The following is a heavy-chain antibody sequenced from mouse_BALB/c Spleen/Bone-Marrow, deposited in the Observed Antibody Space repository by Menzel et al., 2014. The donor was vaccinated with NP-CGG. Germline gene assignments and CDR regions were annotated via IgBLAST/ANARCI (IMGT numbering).Heavy chain of an antibody. D-gene: IGHD2-1*01. Sequence: QVQLQQSGAELVKPGASVKLSCKASGYTFTSYWMHWVKQRPGQGLEWIGEINPSNGRTNYNEEFKSKATLTVDKSSSTAYMQLSSLTSEDSAVYYCASYYGKYAYWGQGTLVTVSA. J-gene: IGHJ3*01. CDR3: ASYYGKYAY. CDR2: INPSNGRT. V-gene: IGHV1S81*02. CDR1: GYTFTSYW.